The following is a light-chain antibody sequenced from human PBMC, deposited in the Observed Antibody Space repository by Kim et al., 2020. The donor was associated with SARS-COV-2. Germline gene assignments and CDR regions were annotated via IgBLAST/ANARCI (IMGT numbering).Light chain of an antibody. Sequence: SSELTQDPAVSVALGQTVRITCQGDSLRSYYASWYQQKPGQAPVLVIYGRNNRPSGIPDRFSGSTSGNTASLTITGAQAEDEADSYCKSRDSSGNVVFGGGTQVTVL. CDR2: GRN. CDR1: SLRSYY. V-gene: IGLV3-19*01. CDR3: KSRDSSGNVV. J-gene: IGLJ2*01.